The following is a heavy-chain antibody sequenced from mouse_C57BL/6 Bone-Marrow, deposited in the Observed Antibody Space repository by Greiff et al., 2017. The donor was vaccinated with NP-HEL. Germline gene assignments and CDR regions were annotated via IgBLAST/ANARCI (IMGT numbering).Heavy chain of an antibody. CDR3: ARSLYYGSDDFDY. CDR1: GYTFTSYW. CDR2: INPSSGYT. J-gene: IGHJ2*01. V-gene: IGHV1-7*01. D-gene: IGHD2-2*01. Sequence: VQVVESGAELAKPGASVKLSCKASGYTFTSYWMHWVKQRPGQGLEWIGYINPSSGYTKYNQKFKDKATLTADKSSSTAYMQLSSLTYEDSAVYYCARSLYYGSDDFDYWGQGTTLTVSS.